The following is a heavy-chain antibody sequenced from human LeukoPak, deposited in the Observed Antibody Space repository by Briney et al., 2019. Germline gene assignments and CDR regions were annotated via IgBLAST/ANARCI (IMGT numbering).Heavy chain of an antibody. D-gene: IGHD4-17*01. CDR2: INPNSGGT. CDR3: ASPTVTPFYYYYGMDV. CDR1: GYTFTGYY. J-gene: IGHJ6*02. V-gene: IGHV1-2*06. Sequence: ASVKVSCKASGYTFTGYYMHWVRQAPGRGLEWMGRINPNSGGTNYAQKFQGRVTMTRDTSISTAYMELSRLRSDDTAVYYCASPTVTPFYYYYGMDVWGQGTTVTVSS.